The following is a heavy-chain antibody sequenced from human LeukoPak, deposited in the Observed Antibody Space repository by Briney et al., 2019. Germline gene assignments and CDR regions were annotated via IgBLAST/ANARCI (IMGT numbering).Heavy chain of an antibody. CDR2: MNPNSGNT. D-gene: IGHD6-6*01. Sequence: GASVKVSCKASGYTFTSYDINWVRQATGQGLEWMGWMNPNSGNTGYAQKFQGRVTITRNTSISTAYMELSSLRSEDTAVYYCARVYWSSSDYYYYMDVWGKGTTVTISS. CDR3: ARVYWSSSDYYYYMDV. V-gene: IGHV1-8*03. CDR1: GYTFTSYD. J-gene: IGHJ6*03.